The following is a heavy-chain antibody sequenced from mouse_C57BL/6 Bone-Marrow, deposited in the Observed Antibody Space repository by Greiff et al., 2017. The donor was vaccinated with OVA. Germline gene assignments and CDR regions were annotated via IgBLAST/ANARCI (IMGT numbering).Heavy chain of an antibody. CDR3: ARRGSSKGFAY. V-gene: IGHV1-80*01. CDR1: GYAFSSYW. Sequence: VKLQESGAELVKPGASVKISCKASGYAFSSYWMNWVKQRPGKGLEWIGQIYPGDGDTNYNGKFKGKATLTADKSSSTAYMQLSSLTSEDSAVYFCARRGSSKGFAYWGQGTLVTVSA. J-gene: IGHJ3*01. CDR2: IYPGDGDT.